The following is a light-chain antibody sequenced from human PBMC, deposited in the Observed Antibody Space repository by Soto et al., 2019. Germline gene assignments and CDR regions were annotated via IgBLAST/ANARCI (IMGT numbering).Light chain of an antibody. CDR1: QSVSSDY. J-gene: IGKJ1*01. CDR3: LQYAISPRT. CDR2: GAS. Sequence: EIVLTQSPGTLSLSPGERATLSCRASQSVSSDYLAWYQQKPGQAPRLLIYGASSRATGIPDRFSGSGSGTDLTLTVSRLEPEDFAVYYCLQYAISPRTFCRGTTVEIK. V-gene: IGKV3-20*01.